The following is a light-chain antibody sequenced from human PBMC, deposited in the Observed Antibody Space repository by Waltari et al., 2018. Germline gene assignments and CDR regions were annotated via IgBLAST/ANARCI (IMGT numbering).Light chain of an antibody. V-gene: IGLV4-69*01. Sequence: QLVLTQSPSASASLGASVKLTCPLSSGHSSYAIAWHQQQPEKGPRYLMKVTSDGSHHKGDGIPDRFSGSSSGTERYLTISSLQSEDEADYFCQAWGTGIVVFGGGTKLTVL. CDR3: QAWGTGIVV. CDR1: SGHSSYA. J-gene: IGLJ2*01. CDR2: VTSDGSH.